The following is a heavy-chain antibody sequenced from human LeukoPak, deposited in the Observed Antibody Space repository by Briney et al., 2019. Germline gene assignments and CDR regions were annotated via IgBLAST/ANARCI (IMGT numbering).Heavy chain of an antibody. D-gene: IGHD3-10*01. CDR3: ARDVYYYGSGSYAFSYYYGMDV. J-gene: IGHJ6*02. CDR2: IYDSGST. CDR1: GGSIRSSYYY. V-gene: IGHV4-39*07. Sequence: PSETLSLTCTVSGGSIRSSYYYWGWIRQPPGKGLEWIGSIYDSGSTYYNPSLKSRVTISVDTSKNQFSLKLSSVTAADTAVYYCARDVYYYGSGSYAFSYYYGMDVWGQGTTVTVSS.